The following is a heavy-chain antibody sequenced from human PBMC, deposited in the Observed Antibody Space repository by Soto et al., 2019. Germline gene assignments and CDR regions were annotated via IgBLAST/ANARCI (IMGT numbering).Heavy chain of an antibody. CDR1: GYSFTDYH. Sequence: QVQLVQSGAEVKKPGASVKVSCKASGYSFTDYHIHWVRQAPGQGLEWLGRINPKSGGTSTAQKFQGWVTMTTDTSISTASQELARLTSDDTAIYYCARGDSTDCSNGVCSFFYNHDMDVWGQGTTVTVSS. CDR3: ARGDSTDCSNGVCSFFYNHDMDV. J-gene: IGHJ6*02. D-gene: IGHD2-8*01. CDR2: INPKSGGT. V-gene: IGHV1-2*04.